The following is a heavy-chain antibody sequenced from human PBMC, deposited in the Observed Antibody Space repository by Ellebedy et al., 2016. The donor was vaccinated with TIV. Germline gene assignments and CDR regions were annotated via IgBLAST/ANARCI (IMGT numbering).Heavy chain of an antibody. D-gene: IGHD5-18*01. V-gene: IGHV1-69*04. CDR3: ARAEDTTMVLHY. CDR2: IIPIVGIA. J-gene: IGHJ4*02. CDR1: GGTFSSYA. Sequence: AASVKVSCKASGGTFSSYALNWVRQAPGQGLEWMGRIIPIVGIANYAQKFQGRVTITADKSTSTAYMELSSLRSDDTGVYFCARAEDTTMVLHYWGQGTLVTVSS.